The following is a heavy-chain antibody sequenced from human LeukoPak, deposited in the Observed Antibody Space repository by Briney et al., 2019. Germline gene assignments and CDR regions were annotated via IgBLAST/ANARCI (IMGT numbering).Heavy chain of an antibody. CDR3: AKGLRYFDWITTTYYFDY. Sequence: GGSLRLSCAVSGITLSNYGMSWVRQAPGKGLEWVSGISGSGGSTYYADSVKGRFTISRDNSKNTLYLQMNSLRAEDTAVYYCAKGLRYFDWITTTYYFDYWGQGTLVTVSS. CDR1: GITLSNYG. V-gene: IGHV3-23*01. CDR2: ISGSGGST. D-gene: IGHD3-9*01. J-gene: IGHJ4*02.